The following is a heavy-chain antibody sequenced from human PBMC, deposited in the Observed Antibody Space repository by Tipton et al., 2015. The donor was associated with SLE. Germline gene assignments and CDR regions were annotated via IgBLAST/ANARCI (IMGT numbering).Heavy chain of an antibody. CDR2: IDQNGNT. J-gene: IGHJ4*02. CDR3: VRGPRGSSGYPN. CDR1: GGFLRDYF. D-gene: IGHD3-22*01. Sequence: TLSLTCDVYGGFLRDYFWSWIRQPPGKGLEWIGEIDQNGNTNYNPSLKSRVTMPGDTSKNEFSLKLNSVTAADTAIYYRVRGPRGSSGYPNWGQGTLVTVSS. V-gene: IGHV4-34*01.